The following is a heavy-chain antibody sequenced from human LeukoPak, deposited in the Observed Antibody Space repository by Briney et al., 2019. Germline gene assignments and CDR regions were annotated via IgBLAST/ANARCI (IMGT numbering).Heavy chain of an antibody. V-gene: IGHV1-69*01. CDR1: GGTFSSYA. CDR2: IIPIFGTA. CDR3: ARGTYDYVWGSYRPYFDY. J-gene: IGHJ4*02. D-gene: IGHD3-16*02. Sequence: SVKVSCKAFGGTFSSYAISWVRQAPGQGLEWMGGIIPIFGTANYAQKFQGRVTITADESTSTAYMELSSLRSEDTAVYYCARGTYDYVWGSYRPYFDYWGQGTLVTVSS.